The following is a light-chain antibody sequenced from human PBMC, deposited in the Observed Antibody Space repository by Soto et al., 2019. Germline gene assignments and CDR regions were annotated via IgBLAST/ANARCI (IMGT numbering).Light chain of an antibody. J-gene: IGKJ5*01. CDR2: WAS. V-gene: IGKV4-1*01. Sequence: DIVMTQSPDSLAVSLCERATINCKSIQSVLYSSNNKNYLAWYQQKTGQPPKLLIYWASTRESGVPDRFSGSGSGTDLNLTISRLEPEDFAVYYCQKYGTTRITCGQGTRLEIK. CDR3: QKYGTTRIT. CDR1: QSVLYSSNNKNY.